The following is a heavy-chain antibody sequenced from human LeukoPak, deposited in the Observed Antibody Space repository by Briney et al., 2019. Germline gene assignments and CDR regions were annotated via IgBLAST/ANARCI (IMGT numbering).Heavy chain of an antibody. CDR2: ISSSSSTI. Sequence: GGSLRLSCAASGFTFSSYSMNWVRQAPGKGLEWVSYISSSSSTIYYADSVKGRFTISRDNAKNSLYLQMNSLRAEDTAVYYCARELVEYGYGSGSPQGVYWGQGTLVTVSS. CDR3: ARELVEYGYGSGSPQGVY. V-gene: IGHV3-48*04. D-gene: IGHD3-10*01. J-gene: IGHJ4*02. CDR1: GFTFSSYS.